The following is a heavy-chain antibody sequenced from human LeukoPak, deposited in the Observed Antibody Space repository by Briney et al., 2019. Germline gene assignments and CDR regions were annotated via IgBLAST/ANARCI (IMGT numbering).Heavy chain of an antibody. J-gene: IGHJ6*02. CDR2: ISRTGSYI. Sequence: GGPLRLFCAASGFIYSAYNMNWMRQAPGKGVEWLSSISRTGSYIYYADSVKGRFPLTRDNAQNSLYLQMNSLRGEDTAVYYCARESGNGYVDVWGQGTTVTVSS. D-gene: IGHD1-26*01. CDR3: ARESGNGYVDV. V-gene: IGHV3-21*01. CDR1: GFIYSAYN.